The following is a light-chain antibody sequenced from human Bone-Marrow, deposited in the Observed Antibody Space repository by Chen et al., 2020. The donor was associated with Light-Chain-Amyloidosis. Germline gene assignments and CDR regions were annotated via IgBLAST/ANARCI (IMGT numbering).Light chain of an antibody. Sequence: SYELTQPPSVTVSPGQTASITCSGDKLGDKYACWYQQKQGQSPVLVIYQDTKRPSGIPERFSGSSSGTTATLTISGVQAEDEADYHCQSADSSGTYEVIFGGGTKLTVL. V-gene: IGLV3-25*03. J-gene: IGLJ2*01. CDR3: QSADSSGTYEVI. CDR2: QDT. CDR1: KLGDKY.